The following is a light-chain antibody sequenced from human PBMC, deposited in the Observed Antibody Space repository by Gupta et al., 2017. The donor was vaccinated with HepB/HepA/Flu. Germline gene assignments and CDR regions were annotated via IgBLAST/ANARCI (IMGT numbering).Light chain of an antibody. Sequence: EIVMTQSPATLSVSPGERATLSCRASQSVSSNLAWYQQKPGQAPSLFIYSASTRTTGVPARVGGRGSGKECTRTSNSLKSEDAAVYSGQQYKNGQRTLGQGTKVEIK. CDR2: SAS. J-gene: IGKJ1*01. CDR1: QSVSSN. CDR3: QQYKNGQRT. V-gene: IGKV3-15*01.